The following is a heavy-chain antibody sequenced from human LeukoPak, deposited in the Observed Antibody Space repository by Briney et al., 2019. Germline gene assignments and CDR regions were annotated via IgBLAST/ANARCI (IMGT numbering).Heavy chain of an antibody. J-gene: IGHJ3*02. CDR3: ARVATMVRVPLDALDI. CDR1: GFTFSNYG. CDR2: IWYDGSIQ. Sequence: PGRSLRLSCVASGFTFSNYGMHWVRQAPGKGLEWVAVIWYDGSIQYYADSVQGRFTISRDNAKNSLYLQMNSLRAEDTAVYYCARVATMVRVPLDALDIWGQGIMVSVSS. V-gene: IGHV3-33*08. D-gene: IGHD3-10*01.